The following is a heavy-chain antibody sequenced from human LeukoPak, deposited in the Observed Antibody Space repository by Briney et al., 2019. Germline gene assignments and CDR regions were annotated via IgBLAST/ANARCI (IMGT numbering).Heavy chain of an antibody. CDR3: ARDQSYYDSSGYYGHPIDY. CDR1: GFTFSDYY. J-gene: IGHJ4*02. CDR2: ISSSGSTI. V-gene: IGHV3-11*04. D-gene: IGHD3-22*01. Sequence: GGSLRLSCAASGFTFSDYYMSWIRQAPGKGLEWVSYISSSGSTIYNADSVKGRFTISRDNAKNSLYLQMNSLRAEDTAVYYCARDQSYYDSSGYYGHPIDYWGQGTLVTVSS.